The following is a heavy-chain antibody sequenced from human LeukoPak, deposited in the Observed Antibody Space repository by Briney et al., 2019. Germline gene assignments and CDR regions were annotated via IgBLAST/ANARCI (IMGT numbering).Heavy chain of an antibody. J-gene: IGHJ5*02. Sequence: PGGSLRLSCAASGFTFSNAWMSWVRQAPGKGLAWVASVKSDGAGTHYADSVKGRFTISRDNSKNILYLQMNSLRAEDTAIYYCARCTTASSGWCNWLDPWGQGTLVTVSS. D-gene: IGHD3-22*01. CDR3: ARCTTASSGWCNWLDP. V-gene: IGHV3-23*01. CDR2: VKSDGAGT. CDR1: GFTFSNAW.